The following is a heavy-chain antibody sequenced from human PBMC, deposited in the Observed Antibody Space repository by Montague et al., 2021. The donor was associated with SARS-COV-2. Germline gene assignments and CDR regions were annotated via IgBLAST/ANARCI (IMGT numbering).Heavy chain of an antibody. CDR3: ARFHTSYYYDSKAAPATPDSFDI. V-gene: IGHV4-39*01. Sequence: SETLSLTCTVSGGSISSSGYYWGWIRQPPGQGLEWIGSIYYSGSTYYNPSLKSRVTISVDTTKNQFSLKPSSVAAADTAVYYCARFHTSYYYDSKAAPATPDSFDIWGQGTMVTVSS. J-gene: IGHJ3*02. CDR1: GGSISSSGYY. CDR2: IYYSGST. D-gene: IGHD3-22*01.